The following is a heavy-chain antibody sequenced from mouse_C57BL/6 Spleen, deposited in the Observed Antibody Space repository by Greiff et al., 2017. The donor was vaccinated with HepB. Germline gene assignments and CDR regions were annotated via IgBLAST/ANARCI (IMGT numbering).Heavy chain of an antibody. CDR2: IYPGDGDT. D-gene: IGHD2-4*01. CDR3: ARWDYDDAMDY. Sequence: QVQLKESGPELVKPGASVKISCKASGYAFSSSWMNWVKQRPGKGLEWIGRIYPGDGDTNYNGKFKGKATLTADKSSSTAYMQLSSLTSEDSAVYFCARWDYDDAMDYWGQGTSVTVSS. V-gene: IGHV1-82*01. CDR1: GYAFSSSW. J-gene: IGHJ4*01.